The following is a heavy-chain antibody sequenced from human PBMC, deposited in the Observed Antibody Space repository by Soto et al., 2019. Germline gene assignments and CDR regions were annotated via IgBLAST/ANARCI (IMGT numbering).Heavy chain of an antibody. D-gene: IGHD6-13*01. Sequence: PSVTLSVTCTVAGGSISSSSYYWGWIRQPPGKGLEWIGSIYYSGSTYYNPSLKSRVTISVDTSKNQFSLKLSSVTAADTAVYYCARRQSSSWYGLWGQGTLVTVSS. J-gene: IGHJ4*02. CDR3: ARRQSSSWYGL. V-gene: IGHV4-39*01. CDR2: IYYSGST. CDR1: GGSISSSSYY.